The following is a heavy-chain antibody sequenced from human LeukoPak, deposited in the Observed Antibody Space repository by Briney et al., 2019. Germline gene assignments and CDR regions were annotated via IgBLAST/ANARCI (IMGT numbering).Heavy chain of an antibody. Sequence: SETLSLTCTVSGGSISSYYWSWIRQPPGKGLECIGYIYYTGSTDYNPSLKSRVTISVDTSKNQFSLKLNSVTAADTAVYYCARDLGYGGMFDYWGQGTLVTVFS. CDR2: IYYTGST. J-gene: IGHJ4*02. V-gene: IGHV4-59*01. D-gene: IGHD4-23*01. CDR1: GGSISSYY. CDR3: ARDLGYGGMFDY.